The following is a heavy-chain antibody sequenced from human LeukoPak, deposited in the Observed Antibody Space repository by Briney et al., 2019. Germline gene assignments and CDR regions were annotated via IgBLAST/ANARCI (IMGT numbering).Heavy chain of an antibody. D-gene: IGHD1-1*01. CDR2: ISDYNGHT. CDR1: GYTFTSYG. CDR3: AREVQPRAAAFDI. J-gene: IGHJ3*02. V-gene: IGHV1-18*01. Sequence: ASVKVSCKASGYTFTSYGITWVRQAPAQGLEWMGWISDYNGHTNYAQKLQGRVTMTTDTSTSTAYMELRSLRSDDTAVYYCAREVQPRAAAFDIWGQGTMVTVSS.